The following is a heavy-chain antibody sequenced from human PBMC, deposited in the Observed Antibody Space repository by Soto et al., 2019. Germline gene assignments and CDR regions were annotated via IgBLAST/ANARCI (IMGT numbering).Heavy chain of an antibody. CDR1: GGSISSGGYS. Sequence: PSETLSLTCAVSGGSISSGGYSWSWIRQPPGKGLEWIGYIYHSGSTYYNPSLKSRVTISVDRSKNQFSLKLSSVTAADTAVYYCARAPVYLNGLFDYWGQGTLVTVSS. CDR2: IYHSGST. V-gene: IGHV4-30-2*01. CDR3: ARAPVYLNGLFDY. D-gene: IGHD1-26*01. J-gene: IGHJ4*02.